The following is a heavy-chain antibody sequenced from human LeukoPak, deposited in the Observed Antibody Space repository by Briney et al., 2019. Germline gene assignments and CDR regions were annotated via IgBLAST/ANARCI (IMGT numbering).Heavy chain of an antibody. J-gene: IGHJ3*02. CDR1: GGSISSYY. CDR3: AREGMIDAFDI. Sequence: ETLSLTCTVSGGSISSYYWSWIRQPPGKGLEWIGYNYYSGSTNCNPSLKSRVTISVDTSKNQFSLKLSSVTAADTAVYYCAREGMIDAFDIWGQGTMVTVSS. CDR2: NYYSGST. V-gene: IGHV4-59*01. D-gene: IGHD3-22*01.